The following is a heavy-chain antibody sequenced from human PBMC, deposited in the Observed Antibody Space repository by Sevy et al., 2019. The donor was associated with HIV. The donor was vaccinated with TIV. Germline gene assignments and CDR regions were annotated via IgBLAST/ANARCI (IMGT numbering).Heavy chain of an antibody. CDR3: ARSSFYYDNSGFYPFDF. D-gene: IGHD3-22*01. J-gene: IGHJ4*02. CDR1: GYNFSGYW. V-gene: IGHV5-51*01. CDR2: IYPTDSHI. Sequence: GESLKISCKGSGYNFSGYWVGWVRQMPGKGLEWMGIIYPTDSHIIYSPSLQGQVTISVDKSITTAYLQWRGLKTSDTVMYYCARSSFYYDNSGFYPFDFWGQGTLVTVSS.